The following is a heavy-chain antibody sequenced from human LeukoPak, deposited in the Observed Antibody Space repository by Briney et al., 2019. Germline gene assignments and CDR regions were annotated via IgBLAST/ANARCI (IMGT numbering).Heavy chain of an antibody. CDR3: ARSAAASRCGSGDY. V-gene: IGHV3-30*04. Sequence: GGSLRLSCAASGFTFNNYVMHWVRQAPGKGLEWVAVISDDGTNKYYADSVQGRFTISRDNSKNTLYLQMNSLRPEETAVYYCARSAAASRCGSGDYWGQGTLVAVSS. CDR2: ISDDGTNK. CDR1: GFTFNNYV. J-gene: IGHJ4*02. D-gene: IGHD3-10*01.